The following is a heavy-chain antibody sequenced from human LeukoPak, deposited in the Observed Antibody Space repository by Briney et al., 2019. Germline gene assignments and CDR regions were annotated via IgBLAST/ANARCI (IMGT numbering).Heavy chain of an antibody. CDR3: ARLGGGNDYGDYGARDY. CDR1: GFTFDDYG. D-gene: IGHD4-17*01. CDR2: INWNGGST. Sequence: PGGSLRLSXAASGFTFDDYGMSWVRQAPGKGLEWVSGINWNGGSTGYADSVNGRFTISRDNAKNSLYLQMNSLRAEDTALYYCARLGGGNDYGDYGARDYWGQGTLVTVSS. V-gene: IGHV3-20*04. J-gene: IGHJ4*02.